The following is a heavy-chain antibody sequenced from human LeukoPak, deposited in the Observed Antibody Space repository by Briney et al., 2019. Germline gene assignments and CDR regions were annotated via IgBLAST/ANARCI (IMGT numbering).Heavy chain of an antibody. V-gene: IGHV3-9*01. J-gene: IGHJ4*02. Sequence: PGGSLRLSCAASGFTFDDYAMHWVRQAPGKGLEWVSGISWNSGSIGYADSVKGRFTISRDNAKNSLYLQMNSLRAEDTALYYCAKVGGNGAYWGQGTLVTVSS. CDR1: GFTFDDYA. D-gene: IGHD4-23*01. CDR2: ISWNSGSI. CDR3: AKVGGNGAY.